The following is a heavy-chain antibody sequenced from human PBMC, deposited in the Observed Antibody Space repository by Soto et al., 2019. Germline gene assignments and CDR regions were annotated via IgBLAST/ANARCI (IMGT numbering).Heavy chain of an antibody. CDR1: GYSFTSYW. D-gene: IGHD6-13*01. J-gene: IGHJ6*02. CDR3: ARRGGSSSWYEDYYYGMDV. Sequence: GESLKISCKGSGYSFTSYWIGWVRQMPGKGLEWMGIIYPGDSDTRCSPSFQGQVTISADKSISTAYLQWSSLKASDTAMYYCARRGGSSSWYEDYYYGMDVWGQGTTVTVSS. CDR2: IYPGDSDT. V-gene: IGHV5-51*01.